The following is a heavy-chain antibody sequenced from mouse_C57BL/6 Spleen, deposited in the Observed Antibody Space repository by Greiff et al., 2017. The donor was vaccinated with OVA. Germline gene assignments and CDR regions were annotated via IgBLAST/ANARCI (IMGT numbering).Heavy chain of an antibody. V-gene: IGHV1-59*01. D-gene: IGHD1-1*01. CDR3: ARLRRDYAMDY. CDR1: GYTFTSYW. CDR2: IDPSASYT. Sequence: QVQLQQSGAELVRPGTSVKLSCKASGYTFTSYWMYWVKQRPGQGLEWIGVIDPSASYTHYNQKLKGKATLTVDTSSSTAYMQLSSVTSEDSAVYYCARLRRDYAMDYWGQGTSVTVSS. J-gene: IGHJ4*01.